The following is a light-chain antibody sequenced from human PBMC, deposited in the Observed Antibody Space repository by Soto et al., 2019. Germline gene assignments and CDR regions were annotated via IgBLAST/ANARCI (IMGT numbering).Light chain of an antibody. CDR1: SSDVGGYNY. V-gene: IGLV2-11*01. CDR3: CSYAGSFVV. CDR2: DVS. J-gene: IGLJ2*01. Sequence: QSVLTQPRSVSGSPGQSVTISCTGTSSDVGGYNYVSWYQQHPGKAPKLMIYDVSKRPSGVPDRFSGSKSDNTASLTISGLQAEDEADYYCCSYAGSFVVFGGGTKLTVL.